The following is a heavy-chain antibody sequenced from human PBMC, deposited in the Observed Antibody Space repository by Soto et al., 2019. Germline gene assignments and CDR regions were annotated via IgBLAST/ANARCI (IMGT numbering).Heavy chain of an antibody. Sequence: SETLSLTCTVSGGSISSSSYYWRWIRQPPGKGLEWIGSIYYSGSTYYNPSLKTRVTISVDTSKNQFSLKLSSVTAADTAVYYCARQAAADPVRNWFDPWGQGTLVTVSS. D-gene: IGHD6-13*01. J-gene: IGHJ5*02. V-gene: IGHV4-39*01. CDR2: IYYSGST. CDR1: GGSISSSSYY. CDR3: ARQAAADPVRNWFDP.